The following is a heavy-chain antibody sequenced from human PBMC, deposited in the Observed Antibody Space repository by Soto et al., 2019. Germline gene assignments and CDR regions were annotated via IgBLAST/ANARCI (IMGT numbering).Heavy chain of an antibody. D-gene: IGHD3-16*01. CDR2: ISAYNGST. Sequence: ASVKVSCKASGYTFTSYGISWVRQAPGQGLEWMGWISAYNGSTNYAQKLQGRVTMTTDTSTSTAYMELRSLRSEDTAVYYCATAPTSSFDYWGQGTLVTVSS. CDR1: GYTFTSYG. V-gene: IGHV1-18*01. CDR3: ATAPTSSFDY. J-gene: IGHJ4*02.